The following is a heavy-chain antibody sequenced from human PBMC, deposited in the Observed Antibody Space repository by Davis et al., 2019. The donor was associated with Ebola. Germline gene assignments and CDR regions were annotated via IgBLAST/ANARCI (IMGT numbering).Heavy chain of an antibody. V-gene: IGHV4-34*01. Sequence: MPSETLSLTCAVYGGSFSGYYWSWIRQPPGKGLEWIGEINHSGSTNYNPSLKSRVTISVDTSKNQFSLKLSSVTAADTAVYYCARGRGYIWGSYRFYYWGQGTLVTVSS. CDR3: ARGRGYIWGSYRFYY. CDR1: GGSFSGYY. J-gene: IGHJ4*02. D-gene: IGHD3-16*02. CDR2: INHSGST.